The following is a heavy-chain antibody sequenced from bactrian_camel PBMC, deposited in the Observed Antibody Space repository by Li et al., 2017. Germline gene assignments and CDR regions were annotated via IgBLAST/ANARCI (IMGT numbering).Heavy chain of an antibody. J-gene: IGHJ4*01. CDR1: CFTFIRSA. Sequence: VQLVESGGGSVQPGGSLRLSCAASCFTFIRSAMNWVRQAPGQRVEWVSCMESGSGGRTYYADSVKGRFTISRDNAKNTLYLQMDSLKSEDTAMYYCAAGPRGTWYISRPCPLSPNQFADWGQGTQVKVS. CDR2: MESGSGGRT. CDR3: AAGPRGTWYISRPCPLSPNQFAD. D-gene: IGHD5*01. V-gene: IGHV3S40*01.